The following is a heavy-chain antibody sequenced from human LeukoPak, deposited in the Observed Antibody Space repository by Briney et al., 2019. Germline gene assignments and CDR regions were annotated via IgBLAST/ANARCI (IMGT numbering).Heavy chain of an antibody. J-gene: IGHJ4*02. Sequence: ASVKVSCKVSGYTLTELSMHWVRQAPGKGLEWMGGFDPADGETVYAHKFQGRLTMTEDTSTSTVYMELTSLRSEDTAVYYCAADGGGLSSVVTPRSSPFDYWGQGTLVTVSS. D-gene: IGHD4-23*01. CDR2: FDPADGET. CDR3: AADGGGLSSVVTPRSSPFDY. V-gene: IGHV1-24*01. CDR1: GYTLTELS.